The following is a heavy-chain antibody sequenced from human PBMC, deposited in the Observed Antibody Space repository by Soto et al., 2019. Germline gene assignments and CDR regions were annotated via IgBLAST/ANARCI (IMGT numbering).Heavy chain of an antibody. J-gene: IGHJ6*02. CDR2: IIPIFGTA. CDR3: ARETKFGSGWYVGYYGMDV. D-gene: IGHD6-19*01. Sequence: QVQLVQSGAEVKKPGSSVKVSCKASGGTFSSYAISWVRQAPGQGLEWMGGIIPIFGTANYAQKFQGRVTITADESTSTAYMELSSLRSEDTAVYYCARETKFGSGWYVGYYGMDVWGQGTTVTVSS. CDR1: GGTFSSYA. V-gene: IGHV1-69*01.